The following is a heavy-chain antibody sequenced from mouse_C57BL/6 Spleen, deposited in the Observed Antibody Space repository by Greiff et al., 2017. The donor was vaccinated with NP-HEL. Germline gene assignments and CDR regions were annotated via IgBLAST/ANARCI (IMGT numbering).Heavy chain of an antibody. J-gene: IGHJ2*01. CDR1: GYSITSGYY. D-gene: IGHD1-1*01. CDR2: ISYDGSN. Sequence: EVQRVESGPGLVKPSQSLSLTCSVTGYSITSGYYWNWIRQFPGNKLEWMGYISYDGSNNYNPSLKNRNSITRDTSKNQFFLKLNSVTTEDTATYYCARDGYGSSGFDYWGQGTTLTVSS. V-gene: IGHV3-6*01. CDR3: ARDGYGSSGFDY.